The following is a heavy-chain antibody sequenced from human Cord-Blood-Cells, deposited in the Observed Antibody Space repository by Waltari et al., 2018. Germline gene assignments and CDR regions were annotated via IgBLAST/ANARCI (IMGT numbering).Heavy chain of an antibody. Sequence: QLQLPESGPGLVKPSETLSLTCTVSGGSISSSSYSRAWIRQPPATGLEWHGSIYYSGSTYYNPSLKGRVTISVDTSKNQFSLKLSSVTAADTAVYYGARHPGGYYYGSGRNWYFDLWGRGTLVTVSS. D-gene: IGHD3-10*01. CDR2: IYYSGST. J-gene: IGHJ2*01. V-gene: IGHV4-39*01. CDR3: ARHPGGYYYGSGRNWYFDL. CDR1: GGSISSSSYS.